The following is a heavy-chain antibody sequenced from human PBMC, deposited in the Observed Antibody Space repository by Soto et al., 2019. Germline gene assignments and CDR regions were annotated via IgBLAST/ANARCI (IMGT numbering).Heavy chain of an antibody. CDR3: ARVRFFLVWGTLKEYYCYYDMGV. CDR2: IIPILGIA. D-gene: IGHD3-16*01. CDR1: GGTSSSYT. V-gene: IGHV1-69*02. Sequence: ASVKVSCKASGGTSSSYTISWVRQAPGQGLEWMGRIIPILGIANYAQKFQGRVTITADKSTSTAYMELSSLRSEDTAVYYCARVRFFLVWGTLKEYYCYYDMGVGGKGTTTTFSS. J-gene: IGHJ6*03.